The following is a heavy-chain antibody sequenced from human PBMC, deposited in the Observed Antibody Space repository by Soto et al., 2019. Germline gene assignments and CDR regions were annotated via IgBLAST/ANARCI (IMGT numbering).Heavy chain of an antibody. CDR2: IIPVFQTA. CDR1: GGLFSSYP. CDR3: ARGGSGYTWFNEF. D-gene: IGHD3-22*01. J-gene: IGHJ4*02. Sequence: QEQLVQSGAEVKKPGSSVKVSCKASGGLFSSYPISWVRQVPGQGLEWMGGIIPVFQTAYYTQRFQCRVTITADESTNKAYMELSSLRSEDTGIYYCARGGSGYTWFNEFWGQGTLVTVSS. V-gene: IGHV1-69*01.